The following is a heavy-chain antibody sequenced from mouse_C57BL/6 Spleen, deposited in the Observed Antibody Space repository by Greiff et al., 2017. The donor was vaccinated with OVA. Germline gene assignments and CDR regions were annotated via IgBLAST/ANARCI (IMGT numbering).Heavy chain of an antibody. CDR3: TILSDYDAGHYAMGY. CDR1: GYTFTDYE. J-gene: IGHJ4*01. CDR2: IDPETGGT. Sequence: VQLQQSGAELVRPGASVTLSCKASGYTFTDYEMHWVKQTPVHGLEWIGAIDPETGGTAYNQKFKGKAILTADKSSSTAYMALRSLTSEDSAVFYCTILSDYDAGHYAMGYWGQGPSVTVSS. D-gene: IGHD2-4*01. V-gene: IGHV1-15*01.